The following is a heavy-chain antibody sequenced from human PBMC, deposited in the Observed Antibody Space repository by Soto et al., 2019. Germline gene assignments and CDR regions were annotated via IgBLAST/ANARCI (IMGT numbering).Heavy chain of an antibody. CDR3: AKDAVAGYYYYGMDV. CDR1: GFTFDDYA. Sequence: EVQLVESGGGLVQPGRSLRLSCAASGFTFDDYAMHWVRQAPGKGLEWVSGISWNSGSIGYADSVKGRFTFSRDNAKNSLYLQMNSLRAEDTALYYCAKDAVAGYYYYGMDVWGQGTTVTVSS. V-gene: IGHV3-9*01. J-gene: IGHJ6*02. CDR2: ISWNSGSI. D-gene: IGHD6-19*01.